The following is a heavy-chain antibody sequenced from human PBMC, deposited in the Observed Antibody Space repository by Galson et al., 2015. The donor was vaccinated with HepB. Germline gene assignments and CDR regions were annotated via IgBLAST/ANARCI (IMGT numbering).Heavy chain of an antibody. V-gene: IGHV3-30-3*01. CDR3: ARVKGERYGDYRLYFDY. D-gene: IGHD4-17*01. Sequence: SLRLSCAASGFTFSSYAMHWVRQAPGKGLEWVAVISYDGSNKYYADSVKGRFTISRDNSKNTLYLQMNSLRAEDTAVYYCARVKGERYGDYRLYFDYWGQGTLVTVSS. J-gene: IGHJ4*02. CDR1: GFTFSSYA. CDR2: ISYDGSNK.